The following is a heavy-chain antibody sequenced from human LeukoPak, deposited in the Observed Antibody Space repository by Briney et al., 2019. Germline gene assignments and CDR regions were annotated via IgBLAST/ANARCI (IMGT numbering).Heavy chain of an antibody. J-gene: IGHJ6*02. CDR3: AKESSARPAASYYYYYGMDV. Sequence: GGSLILSCAAAGFPFSSYAMSGGRPAAGKGLGGVSAISGSGGSTYYADSVKGRFTISRDNSKNTLYLQMNSLRAEDTAVYYCAKESSARPAASYYYYYGMDVWGQGTTVTVSS. D-gene: IGHD6-6*01. CDR2: ISGSGGST. V-gene: IGHV3-23*01. CDR1: GFPFSSYA.